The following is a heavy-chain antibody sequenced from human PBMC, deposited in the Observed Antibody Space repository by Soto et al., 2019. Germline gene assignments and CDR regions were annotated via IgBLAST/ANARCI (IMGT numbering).Heavy chain of an antibody. J-gene: IGHJ6*02. CDR1: GGSFSGYY. V-gene: IGHV4-34*01. CDR2: INHSGST. Sequence: SETLSLTCAVYGGSFSGYYWSWIRQPPGKGLEWIGEINHSGSTNYNPSLKSRVTISVDTSKNQFSLKLSSVTAADTAVYYCARRGRGYSSYDHYYYYAIDVWGQGTTVTV. D-gene: IGHD5-12*01. CDR3: ARRGRGYSSYDHYYYYAIDV.